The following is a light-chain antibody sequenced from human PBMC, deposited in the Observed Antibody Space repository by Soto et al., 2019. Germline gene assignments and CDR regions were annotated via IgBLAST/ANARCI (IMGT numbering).Light chain of an antibody. V-gene: IGKV3-20*01. J-gene: IGKJ1*01. CDR1: QSVSTD. CDR3: QQYGSSGT. CDR2: GAS. Sequence: IVMTQSPATLSVSLGERATLSCRASQSVSTDLAWYQQKPGQAPRLLIFGASTRATGIPDRFSGSGSGTDFTLTISRLEPEDFAVYYCQQYGSSGTFGQGTKVDIK.